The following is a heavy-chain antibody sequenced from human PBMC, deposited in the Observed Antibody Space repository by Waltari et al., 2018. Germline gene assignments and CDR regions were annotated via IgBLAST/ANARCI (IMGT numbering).Heavy chain of an antibody. D-gene: IGHD3-3*01. CDR2: IRSKAYGGTT. J-gene: IGHJ4*02. CDR1: GFTFGDYA. Sequence: EVQLVESGGGLVQPGRSLRLSCTASGFTFGDYAMSWVRQAPGKGLEWVGFIRSKAYGGTTEYAASVKGRFTISRDDSKSIAYLQMNSLKTDDTAVYYCTRSAPPPLRFLEWLPYYWGQGTLVTVSS. CDR3: TRSAPPPLRFLEWLPYY. V-gene: IGHV3-49*04.